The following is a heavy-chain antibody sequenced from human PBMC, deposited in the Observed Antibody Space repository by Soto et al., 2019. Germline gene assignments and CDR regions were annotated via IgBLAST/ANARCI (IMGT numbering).Heavy chain of an antibody. CDR2: IIPIFGTA. V-gene: IGHV1-69*12. CDR1: GGTFSSYA. D-gene: IGHD6-6*01. J-gene: IGHJ6*02. Sequence: QVQLVQSGAEVKKPGSSVKVSCKASGGTFSSYAISWVRQAPGQGLEWMGGIIPIFGTANYAQKFQGRVTTTEDESTXXHXMXXSSLRSEDTAVYYCASPGGSSSHRPPYYYYYGMDVWGQGTTVTVS. CDR3: ASPGGSSSHRPPYYYYYGMDV.